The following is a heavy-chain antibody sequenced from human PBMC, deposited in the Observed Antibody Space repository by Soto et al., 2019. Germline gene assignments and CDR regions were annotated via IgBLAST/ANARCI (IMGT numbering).Heavy chain of an antibody. CDR1: GYTFTGYY. V-gene: IGHV1-2*02. CDR3: ARDGITGTNGHDY. Sequence: SVKVSCKASGYTFTGYYMHWVRQAPGQGLEWMGWTNPNSGGTNYAQKFQGRVTMTRDTSISTAYMELSRLRSDDTAVYYCARDGITGTNGHDYWGQGTLVTVSS. CDR2: TNPNSGGT. J-gene: IGHJ4*02. D-gene: IGHD1-7*01.